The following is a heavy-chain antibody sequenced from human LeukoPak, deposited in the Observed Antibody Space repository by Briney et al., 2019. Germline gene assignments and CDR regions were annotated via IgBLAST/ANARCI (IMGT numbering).Heavy chain of an antibody. V-gene: IGHV1-2*02. Sequence: ASVKVSCXASGYTFTGYYMHWVRQAPGQGLEWMGWINPNSGGTNYAQKFQGRVTMTRDTSISTAYMELSRLRSDDTAVYYCARGGRYCSSTSCPGNAFDIWGQGTMVTVSS. CDR2: INPNSGGT. CDR1: GYTFTGYY. J-gene: IGHJ3*02. CDR3: ARGGRYCSSTSCPGNAFDI. D-gene: IGHD2-2*01.